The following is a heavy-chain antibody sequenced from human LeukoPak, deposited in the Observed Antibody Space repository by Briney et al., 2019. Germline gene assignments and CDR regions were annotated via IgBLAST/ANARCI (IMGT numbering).Heavy chain of an antibody. D-gene: IGHD5-24*01. Sequence: GSLSLSCAASGFTFSSYEMNGVRQAPGKGLEGVSYISSSGSTIYYADSVKGRFTISRDNAKNSLYLQMNSLRAEDTAVYYCAMSRDGYNLIWGQGTLVTVSS. CDR3: AMSRDGYNLI. V-gene: IGHV3-48*03. J-gene: IGHJ4*02. CDR1: GFTFSSYE. CDR2: ISSSGSTI.